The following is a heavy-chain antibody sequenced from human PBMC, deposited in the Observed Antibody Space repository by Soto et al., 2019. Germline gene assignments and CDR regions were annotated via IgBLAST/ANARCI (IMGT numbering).Heavy chain of an antibody. V-gene: IGHV2-5*02. J-gene: IGHJ4*02. CDR3: AQASSSWYCGSGDRREKYDY. Sequence: QITLKESGPTLVKPTQTLTLTCTFSGFSLSTSGVGVGWIRQPPGKALEWLALIYWDDDKRYSPSLKSRLTITKDTSKNHVVLTMTHMDPVDPATYSCAQASSSWYCGSGDRREKYDYWGQGTLVTVSS. CDR2: IYWDDDK. CDR1: GFSLSTSGVG. D-gene: IGHD6-13*01.